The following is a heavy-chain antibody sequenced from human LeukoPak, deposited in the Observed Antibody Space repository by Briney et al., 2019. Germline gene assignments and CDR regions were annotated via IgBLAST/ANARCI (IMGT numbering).Heavy chain of an antibody. CDR3: ASGREYCSGGSCYSSDDAFDI. CDR1: GYTFTGYF. D-gene: IGHD2-15*01. V-gene: IGHV1-2*02. Sequence: ASVKVSCKASGYTFTGYFMHWVRQAPGQGLEWMGWINPNSGGTNYAQKFQGRVIMTRHTSISTAYMELSRLRSDDTAVYYCASGREYCSGGSCYSSDDAFDIWGQGTMVTVSS. J-gene: IGHJ3*02. CDR2: INPNSGGT.